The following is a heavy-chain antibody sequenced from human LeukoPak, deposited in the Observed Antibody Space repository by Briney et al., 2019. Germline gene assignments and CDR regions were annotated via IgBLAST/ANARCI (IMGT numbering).Heavy chain of an antibody. CDR1: GYTFTRYG. CDR2: ISAYNGNT. J-gene: IGHJ1*01. CDR3: ARARSIVGVSPFQH. V-gene: IGHV1-18*01. D-gene: IGHD1-26*01. Sequence: GASVKVSCKASGYTFTRYGISWVRHAPGQGLEWMAWISAYNGNTNYAQKLQGRVTMTTDTSTNTAYMELRSLRPEDTAVYYCARARSIVGVSPFQHWGQGTLVTVSS.